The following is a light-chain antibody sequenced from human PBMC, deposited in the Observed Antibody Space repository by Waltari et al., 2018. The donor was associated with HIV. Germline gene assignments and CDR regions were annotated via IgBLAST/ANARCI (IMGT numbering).Light chain of an antibody. V-gene: IGLV3-1*01. Sequence: SYELTQPPSVSVSPGQTASITCSGDKLGDKYACWYQQKPGQSPVLVIYQDSKRPSGIHERFSGSDSGNTGTLTIGGTQAMDEADYYCQAWDSSTVVFGGGTKLTVL. J-gene: IGLJ2*01. CDR3: QAWDSSTVV. CDR2: QDS. CDR1: KLGDKY.